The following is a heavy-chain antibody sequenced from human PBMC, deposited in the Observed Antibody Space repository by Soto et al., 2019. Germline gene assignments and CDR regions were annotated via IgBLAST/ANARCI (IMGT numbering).Heavy chain of an antibody. CDR1: GYSFTSYW. Sequence: GAEVKKPGESLKISCKGSGYSFTSYWIGWVRQMPGKGLEWMGIIYPGDSDTRYSPSFQGQVTISADKSISTAYLQWSSLKASDTAMYYCARDGAPLWFGELSHYYYYGMDVWGQGTTVTVSS. D-gene: IGHD3-10*01. V-gene: IGHV5-51*01. CDR2: IYPGDSDT. CDR3: ARDGAPLWFGELSHYYYYGMDV. J-gene: IGHJ6*02.